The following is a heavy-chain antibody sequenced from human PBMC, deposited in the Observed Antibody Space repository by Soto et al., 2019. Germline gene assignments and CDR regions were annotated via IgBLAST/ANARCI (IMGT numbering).Heavy chain of an antibody. CDR3: ARGWAEAVAAAGTGTPYYYYYGMDV. CDR1: GGSFSGYY. J-gene: IGHJ6*02. CDR2: INHSGST. Sequence: LSLTCAVYGGSFSGYYWSWIRQPPGKGLEWIGEINHSGSTNYNPSLKSRVTISVDTSKNQFSLKLSSVTAADTAVYYCARGWAEAVAAAGTGTPYYYYYGMDVWGQGTTVTVSS. V-gene: IGHV4-34*01. D-gene: IGHD6-13*01.